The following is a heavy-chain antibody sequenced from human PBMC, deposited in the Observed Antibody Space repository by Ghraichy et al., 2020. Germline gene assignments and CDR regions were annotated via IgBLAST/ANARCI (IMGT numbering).Heavy chain of an antibody. Sequence: SETLSLTCTVSGDSISSYYWAWIRQPPGKGLEWIGYIYYSGSTDYNPSLKSRVTISVDTSKNQVSLQLSSVTAADTALYYCARSGGGRSSGYYDDYWGQGTLVTVAS. V-gene: IGHV4-59*01. D-gene: IGHD3-22*01. CDR3: ARSGGGRSSGYYDDY. CDR2: IYYSGST. J-gene: IGHJ4*02. CDR1: GDSISSYY.